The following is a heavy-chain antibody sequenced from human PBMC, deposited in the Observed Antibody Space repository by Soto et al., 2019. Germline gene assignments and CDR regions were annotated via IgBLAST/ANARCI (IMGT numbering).Heavy chain of an antibody. CDR2: TYYRSKWYN. CDR1: GDSVSSNSAA. Sequence: SQTLSLTCAISGDSVSSNSAAWNWIRQSPSRGLEWLGRTYYRSKWYNDYAVSVKSRITINPDTSKNQFSLQLNSVTPEDTAVYYCARGRNPDIVVVVAATHDAFDIWGQGTMVTVSS. J-gene: IGHJ3*02. D-gene: IGHD2-15*01. V-gene: IGHV6-1*01. CDR3: ARGRNPDIVVVVAATHDAFDI.